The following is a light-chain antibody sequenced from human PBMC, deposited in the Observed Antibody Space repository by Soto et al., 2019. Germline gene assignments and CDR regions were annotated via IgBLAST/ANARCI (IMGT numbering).Light chain of an antibody. CDR3: QSYGSSLSAL. V-gene: IGLV1-40*01. CDR1: SSNIGAGYD. Sequence: QSVLTQPPSVSGAPGQRVTISCTGSSSNIGAGYDVHWYQQLPGTAPKLLIYGNSNRPSGVPDRFSGSKSGTSASLAITGLQAEDEADYYCQSYGSSLSALFGVGTKLTVL. J-gene: IGLJ3*02. CDR2: GNS.